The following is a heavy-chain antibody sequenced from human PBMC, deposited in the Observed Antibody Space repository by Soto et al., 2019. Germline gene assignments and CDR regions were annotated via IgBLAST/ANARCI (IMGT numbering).Heavy chain of an antibody. V-gene: IGHV3-30-3*01. CDR2: ISYDGSNK. CDR3: AREGCSGGSCYSGYAFDI. CDR1: GFTFSSYA. J-gene: IGHJ3*02. D-gene: IGHD2-15*01. Sequence: ESGGGVVQPGRSLRLSCAASGFTFSSYAMHWVRQAPGKGLEWVAVISYDGSNKYYADSVKGRFTISRDNSKNTLYLQMNSLRAEDTAVYYCAREGCSGGSCYSGYAFDIWGQGTMVTVSS.